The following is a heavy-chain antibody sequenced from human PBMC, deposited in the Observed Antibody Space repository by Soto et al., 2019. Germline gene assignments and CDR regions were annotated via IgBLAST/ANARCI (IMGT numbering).Heavy chain of an antibody. D-gene: IGHD2-21*02. CDR3: ARTRTAFYRYYFDY. Sequence: XGSLRLSCSPSGFTFKDCAISWVRQAPGKGLEWVSGISGSGGATYYTDSVEGRFTISKDFSKNTVSLQMTGLRVDDTAVYYCARTRTAFYRYYFDYWGQGALVTVSS. J-gene: IGHJ4*02. CDR1: GFTFKDCA. V-gene: IGHV3-23*01. CDR2: ISGSGGAT.